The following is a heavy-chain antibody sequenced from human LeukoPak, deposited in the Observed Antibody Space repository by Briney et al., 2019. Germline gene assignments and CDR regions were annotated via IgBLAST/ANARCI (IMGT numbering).Heavy chain of an antibody. J-gene: IGHJ6*02. Sequence: GGSLRLSCAASGFTLSSYSMNWVRQAPGKGLEWVSYISSSTTNIFYADSVKGRFTISRDNAKNSLYLQMNSLRDEDKAVYYCAQQLAVEGNHYYYYGLDVWGQGTTVTVSS. D-gene: IGHD6-13*01. V-gene: IGHV3-48*02. CDR1: GFTLSSYS. CDR2: ISSSTTNI. CDR3: AQQLAVEGNHYYYYGLDV.